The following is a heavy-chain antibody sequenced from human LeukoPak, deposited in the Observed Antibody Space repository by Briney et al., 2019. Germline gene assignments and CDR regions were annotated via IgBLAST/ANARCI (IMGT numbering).Heavy chain of an antibody. Sequence: SETLSLTCTVSGGSISSYYWSWIRQPPGKGLEWIGYIYYGGSTNYNPSLKSRVTISVDTSKNQFSLKLSSVTAADTAVYYCARDAVANPTLYYYYYGMDVWGQGTTVTVSS. CDR2: IYYGGST. J-gene: IGHJ6*02. V-gene: IGHV4-59*12. D-gene: IGHD4-23*01. CDR3: ARDAVANPTLYYYYYGMDV. CDR1: GGSISSYY.